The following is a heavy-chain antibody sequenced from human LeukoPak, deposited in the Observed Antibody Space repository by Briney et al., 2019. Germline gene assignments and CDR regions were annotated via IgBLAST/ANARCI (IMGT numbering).Heavy chain of an antibody. Sequence: ASVKVSCKASGYTFTGYYMHWVRQAPGQGLEWMGWINPNSGGTNYAQKFQGRVTMTRDTSTSTVYMELSSLRSEDTAVYYCAREEVVAATGQSDIWGQGTMVTVSS. CDR3: AREEVVAATGQSDI. D-gene: IGHD2-15*01. J-gene: IGHJ3*02. V-gene: IGHV1-2*02. CDR1: GYTFTGYY. CDR2: INPNSGGT.